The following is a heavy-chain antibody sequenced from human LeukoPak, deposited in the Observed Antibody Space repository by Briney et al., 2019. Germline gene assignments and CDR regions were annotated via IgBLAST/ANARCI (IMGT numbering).Heavy chain of an antibody. CDR3: ASQTYYYDSSGYYGQYNWFDP. J-gene: IGHJ5*02. CDR2: IYYSGGT. V-gene: IGHV4-39*01. CDR1: GGSISSSSYY. Sequence: PSETLSLTCTVSGGSISSSSYYWGWIRQPPGKGLEWIGSIYYSGGTYYNPSLKSRVTISADTSKNQFSLKLSSVTAADTAVYYCASQTYYYDSSGYYGQYNWFDPWGQGTLVTVSS. D-gene: IGHD3-22*01.